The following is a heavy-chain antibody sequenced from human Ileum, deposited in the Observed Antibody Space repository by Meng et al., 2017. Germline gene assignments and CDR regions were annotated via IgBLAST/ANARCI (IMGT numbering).Heavy chain of an antibody. CDR1: GYTFTSYY. Sequence: ASVKVSCKASGYTFTSYYIHWVRQAPGQGLEYMGIIRPSGGGTRYAQKFQGRVTMTRDTSTSTVYMELSSLRSDDMAVYYCAREPPETYFFDYWGQGTLVTVSS. V-gene: IGHV1-46*01. CDR3: AREPPETYFFDY. D-gene: IGHD1-14*01. CDR2: IRPSGGGT. J-gene: IGHJ4*02.